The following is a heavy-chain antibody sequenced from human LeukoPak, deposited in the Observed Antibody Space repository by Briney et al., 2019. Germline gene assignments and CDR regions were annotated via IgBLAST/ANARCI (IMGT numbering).Heavy chain of an antibody. CDR1: GGSISSGSYY. J-gene: IGHJ5*02. CDR3: ARVKGRLSWFDP. V-gene: IGHV4-61*02. Sequence: SETLSLTCTVSGGSISSGSYYWTWIRQPAGKGLEWIGRMYTSGSTNYNPPLKSRVTISVDKSKNQFSLKLSSVTAADTAVYYCARVKGRLSWFDPWGQGTLFTVSS. CDR2: MYTSGST.